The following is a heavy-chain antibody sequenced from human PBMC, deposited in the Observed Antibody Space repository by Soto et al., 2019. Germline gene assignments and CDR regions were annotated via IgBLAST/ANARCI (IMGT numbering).Heavy chain of an antibody. CDR2: INPRAGDT. Sequence: QVQLVQSGAEVKRPGASVKVSCKASGYIFIGFHIHWVRQAPGQGLEWMGWINPRAGDTNYAPKFQGRVTMTRDTSTSTAYMEWSRLGSDDTAGYYCARETTGGYYGMAVWGQGTTVTVSS. CDR3: ARETTGGYYGMAV. J-gene: IGHJ6*02. D-gene: IGHD7-27*01. CDR1: GYIFIGFH. V-gene: IGHV1-2*02.